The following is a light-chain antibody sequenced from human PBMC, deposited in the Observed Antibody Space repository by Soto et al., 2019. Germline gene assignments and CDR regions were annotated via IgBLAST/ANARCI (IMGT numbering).Light chain of an antibody. Sequence: QSVLTQHPSASGSPGQSVTISCTGTSSDVGGYNYVSWYQQHPGKAPKLMIYEVNKRPSGVPDRFSGSKSGNTASLTVSGLQTEDEADYYCSSFAGSNNLRMFGGGTKLTVL. V-gene: IGLV2-8*01. J-gene: IGLJ3*02. CDR1: SSDVGGYNY. CDR3: SSFAGSNNLRM. CDR2: EVN.